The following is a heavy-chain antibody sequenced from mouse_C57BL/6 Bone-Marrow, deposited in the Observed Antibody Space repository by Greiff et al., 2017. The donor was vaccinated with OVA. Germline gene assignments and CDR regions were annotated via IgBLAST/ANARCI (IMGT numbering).Heavy chain of an antibody. CDR3: TTWLLYWYFDV. Sequence: EVKLEESGAELVRPGASVKLSCTASGFNIKDDYMHWVKQRPEQGLEWIGWIDPENGDTEYASKFQGKATITADTSSNTAYLQLSSLTSEDTAVYYCTTWLLYWYFDVWGTGTTVTVSS. V-gene: IGHV14-4*01. J-gene: IGHJ1*03. CDR1: GFNIKDDY. D-gene: IGHD2-3*01. CDR2: IDPENGDT.